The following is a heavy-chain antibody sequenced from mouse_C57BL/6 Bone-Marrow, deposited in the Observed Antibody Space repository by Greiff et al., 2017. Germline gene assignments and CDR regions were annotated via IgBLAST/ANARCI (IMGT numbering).Heavy chain of an antibody. D-gene: IGHD1-2*01. V-gene: IGHV1-55*01. Sequence: QVQLQQPGAELVKPGASVKMSCKASGYTFTSYWITWVKQRPGQGLEWIGDIYPGSGSTNYNEKFKSKATLTVDTSSRTAYMQLSSLTSEDSAVYYCARDYYGPGYYFDYWGQGTTLTVSS. CDR2: IYPGSGST. J-gene: IGHJ2*01. CDR1: GYTFTSYW. CDR3: ARDYYGPGYYFDY.